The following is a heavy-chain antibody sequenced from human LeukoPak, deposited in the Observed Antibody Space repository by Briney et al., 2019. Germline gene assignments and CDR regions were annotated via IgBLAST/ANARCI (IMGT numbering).Heavy chain of an antibody. CDR1: GYTFTSYG. D-gene: IGHD3-3*01. J-gene: IGHJ6*02. CDR3: ARDPPSDYYYYYGMDV. Sequence: GASVKVSCKASGYTFTSYGISWVRQAPGQGLEWMGWISAYNGNTNYAQKLQGRVTMTTDTSTSTAYMELRSLRSDDTAVYYCARDPPSDYYYYYGMDVWGQGTTVTVSS. CDR2: ISAYNGNT. V-gene: IGHV1-18*01.